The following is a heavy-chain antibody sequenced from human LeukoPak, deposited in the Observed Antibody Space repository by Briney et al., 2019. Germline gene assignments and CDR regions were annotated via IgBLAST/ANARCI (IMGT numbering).Heavy chain of an antibody. CDR1: GFTFSSYA. CDR2: ISGSGGST. J-gene: IGHJ4*02. CDR3: AKDQGRLVDTATPTSWGVPSN. Sequence: GGSLRLSCAASGFTFSSYAMSWVRQAPGKGLEWVSAISGSGGSTYYADSVKGRFTISRDNSKNTLYLQMNSLRAEDTAVYYCAKDQGRLVDTATPTSWGVPSNWGQGTPVTVSS. V-gene: IGHV3-23*01. D-gene: IGHD5-18*01.